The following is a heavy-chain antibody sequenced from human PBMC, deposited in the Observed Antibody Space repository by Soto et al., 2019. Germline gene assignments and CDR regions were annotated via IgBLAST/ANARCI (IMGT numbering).Heavy chain of an antibody. D-gene: IGHD3-16*02. CDR3: ARDRGYVWGSYRYGWFDP. CDR1: GFTFRSYA. V-gene: IGHV3-30-3*01. CDR2: ISYDGSNK. J-gene: IGHJ5*02. Sequence: QVQLVESGGGVVQPGRSLRLSCAASGFTFRSYAMHWVRQAPGKGLEWVAVISYDGSNKYYADSVKGRFTISRDNSKNTLYLQMNSLRAEDTAVYYCARDRGYVWGSYRYGWFDPWGQGTLVTVSS.